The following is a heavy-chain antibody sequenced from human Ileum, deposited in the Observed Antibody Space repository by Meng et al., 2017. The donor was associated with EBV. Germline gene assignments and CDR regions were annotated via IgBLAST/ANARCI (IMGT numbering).Heavy chain of an antibody. CDR2: IYYSGST. V-gene: IGHV4-28*01. J-gene: IGHJ4*02. CDR3: ARNVPGTSAYYD. Sequence: QVHLPESRPGLVKPSDTPSLTCAVSGYSISSTNWWGWIRQPPGKGLEWIGYIYYSGSTSYNPSLKSRVTMSVDTSKNQFSLNLNSVTAVDTAVYYCARNVPGTSAYYDWGQGTLVTVSS. CDR1: GYSISSTNW. D-gene: IGHD3-22*01.